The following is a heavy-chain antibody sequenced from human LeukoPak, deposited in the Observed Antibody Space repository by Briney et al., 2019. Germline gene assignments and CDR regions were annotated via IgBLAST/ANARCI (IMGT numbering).Heavy chain of an antibody. J-gene: IGHJ4*02. CDR3: ARGPYSSRYDY. D-gene: IGHD6-13*01. CDR1: GGSISSYY. Sequence: SETLSLTCTVSGGSISSYYWSWIRQPPGKGLEWIGYIYYSGSTNYNPSLKSRVTMSVDTSKHQFSLNLNSVTAADTAVYYCARGPYSSRYDYWGQGTVVTVSS. CDR2: IYYSGST. V-gene: IGHV4-59*01.